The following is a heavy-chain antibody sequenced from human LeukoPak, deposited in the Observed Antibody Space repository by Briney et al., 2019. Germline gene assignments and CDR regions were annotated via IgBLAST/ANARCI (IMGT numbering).Heavy chain of an antibody. CDR2: IAYDGSNQ. V-gene: IGHV3-30*18. Sequence: PGGSLRLSCAASGFNFRYYGMNWVRQAPGKGLEWLALIAYDGSNQYYADSVQGRFTISRDNYKDTVYLQMNSLRAEDTAVYYCAKDLRITMVRGLSSPVDYWGQGTLVTVSS. CDR3: AKDLRITMVRGLSSPVDY. CDR1: GFNFRYYG. D-gene: IGHD3-10*01. J-gene: IGHJ4*02.